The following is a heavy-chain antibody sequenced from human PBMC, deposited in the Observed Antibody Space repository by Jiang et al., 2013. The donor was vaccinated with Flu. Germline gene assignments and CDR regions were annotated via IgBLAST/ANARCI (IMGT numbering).Heavy chain of an antibody. CDR3: ARPAVPPYCSSTSCYGGYWFDP. Sequence: WVRQAPGQGLEWMGWISAYNGNTNYAQKLQGRVTMTTDTSTSTAYMELRSLRSDDTAVYYCARPAVPPYCSSTSCYGGYWFDPWGQGTLVTVSS. D-gene: IGHD2-2*01. V-gene: IGHV1-18*01. CDR2: ISAYNGNT. J-gene: IGHJ5*02.